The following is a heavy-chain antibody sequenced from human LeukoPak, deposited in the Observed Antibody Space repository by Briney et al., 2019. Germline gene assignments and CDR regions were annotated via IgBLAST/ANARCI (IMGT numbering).Heavy chain of an antibody. D-gene: IGHD5-18*01. Sequence: PGGSLRLSCAASGFTFSSYWMHWVRHAPGKGLVWVSRINSDGSSTIYADSVKGRFTIPRDNPQNTLYLQLNSLRAEDTAVYYCARGYYYFDYWGQGTLVTVSS. V-gene: IGHV3-74*01. CDR1: GFTFSSYW. CDR3: ARGYYYFDY. J-gene: IGHJ4*02. CDR2: INSDGSST.